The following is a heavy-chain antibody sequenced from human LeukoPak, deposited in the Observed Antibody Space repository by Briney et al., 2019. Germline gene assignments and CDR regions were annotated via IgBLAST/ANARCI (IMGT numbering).Heavy chain of an antibody. J-gene: IGHJ6*03. CDR2: IYYSGST. D-gene: IGHD1-14*01. V-gene: IGHV4-39*07. Sequence: PSETLSLTCTVSGGSISSSSYYWGWIRQPPGKGLEWIGSIYYSGSTYYNPSLKSRVTISVDTSKNQFSLKLSSVTAADTAVYYCARDNPPPYYYMDVWGKGTTVTVSS. CDR1: GGSISSSSYY. CDR3: ARDNPPPYYYMDV.